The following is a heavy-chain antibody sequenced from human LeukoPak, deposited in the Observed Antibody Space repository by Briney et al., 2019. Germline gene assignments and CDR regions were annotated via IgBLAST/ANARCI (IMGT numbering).Heavy chain of an antibody. D-gene: IGHD3-16*01. J-gene: IGHJ3*02. Sequence: ASVKVSCKASGYIFTAYYIHWLRQAPGQGLEWMGWINPNSGGTSFALNFQGRVTLTRDTSISTVYMELSRLRSDDTAVYYCARDLSWGALGAFDIWGQGTMVTVSS. CDR2: INPNSGGT. CDR1: GYIFTAYY. CDR3: ARDLSWGALGAFDI. V-gene: IGHV1-2*02.